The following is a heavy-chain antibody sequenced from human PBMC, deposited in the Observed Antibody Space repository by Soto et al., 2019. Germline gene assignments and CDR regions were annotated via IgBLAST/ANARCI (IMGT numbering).Heavy chain of an antibody. J-gene: IGHJ5*02. Sequence: GGSLRLSCSASGFTFSMFSMHWVRQAPGKGLEYVSGISSNGDSTYYADSVKGRFAISRDNSKNTLYLQMSSLRAVDTAVYYCVHPRSTVQIPPTWGQGTLVTVSS. V-gene: IGHV3-64D*06. CDR3: VHPRSTVQIPPT. CDR1: GFTFSMFS. CDR2: ISSNGDST. D-gene: IGHD4-17*01.